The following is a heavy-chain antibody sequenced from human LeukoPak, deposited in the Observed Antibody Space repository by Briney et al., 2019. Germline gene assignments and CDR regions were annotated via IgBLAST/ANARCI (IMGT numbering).Heavy chain of an antibody. J-gene: IGHJ6*03. CDR3: ATASGAYGSGSYGYYYYMDV. Sequence: GESLKISCKGSGYSFTSYWIGWVRQMPGKGLEWMGNIYPGDSDTRYSPSFQGQVTISADKSISTAYLQWSSLKASDTAMYYCATASGAYGSGSYGYYYYMDVWGKGTTVTVSS. V-gene: IGHV5-51*01. CDR2: IYPGDSDT. D-gene: IGHD3-10*01. CDR1: GYSFTSYW.